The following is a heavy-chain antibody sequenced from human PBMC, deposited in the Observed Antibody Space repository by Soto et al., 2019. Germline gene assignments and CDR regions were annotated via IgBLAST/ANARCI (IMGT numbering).Heavy chain of an antibody. CDR1: GFTFSGYA. Sequence: PGGSLRLSCAASGFTFSGYAMSWVRQAPGKGLEWVSAISGSGGSTYYADSVKGRFTISRDNSKNTLYLQMNSLRAEDTAVYYCAKDFRRFWSGYSDYWGQGTLVTVSS. D-gene: IGHD3-3*01. CDR2: ISGSGGST. V-gene: IGHV3-23*01. CDR3: AKDFRRFWSGYSDY. J-gene: IGHJ4*02.